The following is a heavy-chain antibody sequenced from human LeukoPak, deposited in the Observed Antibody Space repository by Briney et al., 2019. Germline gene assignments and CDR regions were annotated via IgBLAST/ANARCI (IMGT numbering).Heavy chain of an antibody. CDR2: INHSGST. CDR3: ARGLGLCSSGWYDY. CDR1: GGSFSGYY. J-gene: IGHJ4*02. D-gene: IGHD6-19*01. V-gene: IGHV4-34*01. Sequence: PSETLSLTCAVYGGSFSGYYWSWIRQPPGKGLEWIGEINHSGSTNYNPSLKSRVTISVDTSKDQFPLKLSSVTAADTAVYYCARGLGLCSSGWYDYWGQGTLVTVSS.